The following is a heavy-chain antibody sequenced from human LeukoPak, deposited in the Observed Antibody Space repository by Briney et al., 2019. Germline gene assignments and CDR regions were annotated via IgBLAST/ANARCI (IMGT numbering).Heavy chain of an antibody. CDR2: IYPRDSDT. J-gene: IGHJ4*02. D-gene: IGHD3-10*01. CDR1: GYTFTHQW. V-gene: IGHV5-51*01. CDR3: ARHSDVIGAI. Sequence: GESLKISCRASGYTFTHQWIGWVRQKSGSGLEWMGIIYPRDSDTRYSPSFQGHVSISADTSINTAYLVWSRLEASDTAIYYCARHSDVIGAIWGQGTLVTVSS.